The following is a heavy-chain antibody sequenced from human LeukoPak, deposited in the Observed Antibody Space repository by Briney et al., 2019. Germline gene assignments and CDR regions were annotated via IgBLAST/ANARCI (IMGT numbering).Heavy chain of an antibody. Sequence: PGGSLRLSCAASGFIFSSYSMNWVRQAPGKGLEWVSSISSSSTYIYYADSVKGRFTISRDNAKNSLYLQMNSLKTEDTAVYYCTTDTGVLLWFGELDPIDYWGQGTLVTVSS. V-gene: IGHV3-21*03. D-gene: IGHD3-10*01. J-gene: IGHJ4*02. CDR2: ISSSSTYI. CDR1: GFIFSSYS. CDR3: TTDTGVLLWFGELDPIDY.